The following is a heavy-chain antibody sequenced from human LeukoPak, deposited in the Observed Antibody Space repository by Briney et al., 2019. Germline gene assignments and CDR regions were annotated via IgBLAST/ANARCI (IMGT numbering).Heavy chain of an antibody. CDR1: GFTFSTYA. D-gene: IGHD3-22*01. CDR2: ISGSGGST. V-gene: IGHV3-23*01. CDR3: AKGSAYYYDSSGYFDY. Sequence: GGSLRLSCAASGFTFSTYAMTWFRQASGKGLECVSGISGSGGSTYYADSVKGRFTISRDNLKNTLFLQMNSLRAEDTAVYYCAKGSAYYYDSSGYFDYWGQGTLVTVSS. J-gene: IGHJ4*02.